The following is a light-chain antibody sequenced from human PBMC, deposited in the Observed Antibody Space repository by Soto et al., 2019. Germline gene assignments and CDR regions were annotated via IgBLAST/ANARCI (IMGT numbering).Light chain of an antibody. CDR3: AAWDDTLDGPHVV. CDR2: TDN. V-gene: IGLV1-44*01. CDR1: STNIGSNT. Sequence: QAVVTQPPSASGTPGQRVIISCSGSSTNIGSNTVNWYQQVPGTAPRLLIYTDNQRPSGVPARFSGSKSGTSASLAISGLLSEDEGDYYCAAWDDTLDGPHVVFGGGTQLTVL. J-gene: IGLJ2*01.